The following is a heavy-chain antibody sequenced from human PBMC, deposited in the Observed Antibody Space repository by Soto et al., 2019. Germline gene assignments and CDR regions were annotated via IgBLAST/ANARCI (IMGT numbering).Heavy chain of an antibody. CDR2: ISYDGSNP. CDR1: GFNFSSYG. CDR3: AKRKEYCIKGGCYPEP. Sequence: QVQLVESGGGVVQPGRSLRLSCGASGFNFSSYGMHWVRQAPGEGLEWVAAISYDGSNPNYADSVKGRFTISRDNSKNTLYLQMNSLRAEDTAVYYCAKRKEYCIKGGCYPEPWGQGTLVTVSS. D-gene: IGHD2-15*01. J-gene: IGHJ5*02. V-gene: IGHV3-30*18.